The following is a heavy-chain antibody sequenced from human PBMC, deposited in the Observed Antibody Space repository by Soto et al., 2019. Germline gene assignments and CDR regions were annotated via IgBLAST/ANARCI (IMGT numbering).Heavy chain of an antibody. J-gene: IGHJ6*02. D-gene: IGHD3-3*01. V-gene: IGHV3-30-3*01. CDR2: ISYDGSNK. CDR3: ARDFGSPYYYYGMDV. Sequence: QSGGSLRLSCAASGFTFSSYAMHWVRQAPGKGLEWVAVISYDGSNKYYADSVKGRFTISRDNSKNTLYLQMNSLRAEDTAVYYCARDFGSPYYYYGMDVWGQGTTVTVSS. CDR1: GFTFSSYA.